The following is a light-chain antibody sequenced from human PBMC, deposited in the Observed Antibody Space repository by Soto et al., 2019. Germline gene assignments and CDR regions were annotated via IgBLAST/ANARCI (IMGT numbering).Light chain of an antibody. CDR1: SSDVGAYNY. CDR2: DVS. V-gene: IGLV2-14*01. CDR3: SSYTSSSTYV. Sequence: QSVLTQPASVSGSPGQSITFSCTGTSSDVGAYNYVSWYRQHPGKAPKLMIYDVSNRPSGVSNRFSGSKSGNTASLTISGLQAEDEADYYCSSYTSSSTYVFGTGTKATVL. J-gene: IGLJ1*01.